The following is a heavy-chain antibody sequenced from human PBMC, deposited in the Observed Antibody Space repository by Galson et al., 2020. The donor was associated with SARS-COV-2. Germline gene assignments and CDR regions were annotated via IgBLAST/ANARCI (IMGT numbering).Heavy chain of an antibody. CDR2: ISSSGSTI. CDR1: GFTFSDYY. CDR3: ARARTMYYYDSSGYYYPTWFDY. V-gene: IGHV3-11*01. J-gene: IGHJ4*02. D-gene: IGHD3-22*01. Sequence: NSGGSLRLSCAASGFTFSDYYMSWIRQAPGKGLEWVSYISSSGSTIYYADSVKGRFTISRDNAKNSLYLQMNSLRAEDTAVYYCARARTMYYYDSSGYYYPTWFDYWGQGTLVTVSS.